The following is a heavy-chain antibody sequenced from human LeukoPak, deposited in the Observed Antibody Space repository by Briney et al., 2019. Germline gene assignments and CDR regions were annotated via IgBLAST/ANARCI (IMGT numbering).Heavy chain of an antibody. CDR2: INHSGST. V-gene: IGHV4-34*01. Sequence: PSETLSLTCAVYGGSSSSYYWSWIRQPPGKGLEWIGEINHSGSTNYNPSLKSRVTISVDTSKNQFSLKLSSVTAADTAVYYCARGQGYCSGGSCYLVYWGQGTLVTVSS. CDR3: ARGQGYCSGGSCYLVY. D-gene: IGHD2-15*01. CDR1: GGSSSSYY. J-gene: IGHJ4*02.